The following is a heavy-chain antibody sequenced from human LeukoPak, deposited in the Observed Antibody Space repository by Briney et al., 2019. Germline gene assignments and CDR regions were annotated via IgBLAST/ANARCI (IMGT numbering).Heavy chain of an antibody. Sequence: SETLSLTCTVSGGSISSSGYYWGWIRQPPGKGLEWIASIYYSGSTYYNPSLKSRVTISVDTSKNQLSLKLSSLTAADTAAYYCARHEYSGSYYGLSWFDPWGQGTLVTVSS. D-gene: IGHD1-26*01. CDR2: IYYSGST. CDR1: GGSISSSGYY. CDR3: ARHEYSGSYYGLSWFDP. V-gene: IGHV4-39*01. J-gene: IGHJ5*02.